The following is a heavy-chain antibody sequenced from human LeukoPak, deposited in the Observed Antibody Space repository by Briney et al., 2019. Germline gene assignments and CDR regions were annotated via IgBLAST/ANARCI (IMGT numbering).Heavy chain of an antibody. CDR1: GDSINSLDL. V-gene: IGHV4-4*02. CDR3: ARGRIVVVPAAILPYGMDV. D-gene: IGHD2-2*01. Sequence: SGTLSLTCTVSGDSINSLDLWSWVRQPPGKGLEWIGEMYLSGTTHSNPSVKSRVTISIDKSKNQFFLNLSSVTAADTAVYYCARGRIVVVPAAILPYGMDVWGQGTTVTVSS. J-gene: IGHJ6*02. CDR2: MYLSGTT.